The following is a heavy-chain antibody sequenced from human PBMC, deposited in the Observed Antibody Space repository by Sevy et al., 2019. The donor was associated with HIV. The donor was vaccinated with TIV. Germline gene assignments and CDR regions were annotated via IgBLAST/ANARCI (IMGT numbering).Heavy chain of an antibody. Sequence: GGSLRLSCAASGFTVSSNYMSWVRQAPGKGLEWVSVIYSGGSTYYADSVKGRFTISRDNSKNTLYLQMNSLRDEDTAVYYCATAPLIGDNAFDIWGQGTMVTVSS. CDR3: ATAPLIGDNAFDI. V-gene: IGHV3-53*01. CDR1: GFTVSSNY. J-gene: IGHJ3*02. CDR2: IYSGGST. D-gene: IGHD3-10*01.